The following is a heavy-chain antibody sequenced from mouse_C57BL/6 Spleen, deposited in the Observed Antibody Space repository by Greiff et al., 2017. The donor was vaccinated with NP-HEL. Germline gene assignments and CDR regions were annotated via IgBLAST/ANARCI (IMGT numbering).Heavy chain of an antibody. CDR3: ARQSTMVPYYAMDY. CDR1: GFTFSDYG. J-gene: IGHJ4*01. Sequence: DVKLVESGGGLVKPGGSLKLSCAASGFTFSDYGMHWVRQAPEKGLEWVAYISSGSSTIYYADTVKGRFTISRDNAKNTLFLQMTSLRSEDTAMYYCARQSTMVPYYAMDYWGQGTSVTVSS. D-gene: IGHD2-1*01. CDR2: ISSGSSTI. V-gene: IGHV5-17*01.